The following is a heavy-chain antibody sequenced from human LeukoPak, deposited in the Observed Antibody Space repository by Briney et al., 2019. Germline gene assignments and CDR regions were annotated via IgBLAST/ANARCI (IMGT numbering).Heavy chain of an antibody. J-gene: IGHJ4*02. CDR3: ARVSFDY. CDR2: ISSSSSTI. Sequence: GGSLRLSCAASGFPFISYSMNWVRQAPGKGREWVSYISSSSSTIYYADSVKGRFTISRDNSKNPLYLQMNSLRAEDTAVYYCARVSFDYWGQGTLVTVSS. CDR1: GFPFISYS. V-gene: IGHV3-48*01.